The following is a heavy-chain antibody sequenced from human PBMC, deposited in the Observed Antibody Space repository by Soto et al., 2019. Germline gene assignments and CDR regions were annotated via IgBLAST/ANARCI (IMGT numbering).Heavy chain of an antibody. D-gene: IGHD6-6*01. CDR2: ISYDGSNK. J-gene: IGHJ6*02. Sequence: GSLRLSCAASGFTFSSYGMHWVRQAPGKGLEWVAVISYDGSNKYYADSVKGRFTISRDNSKNTLYLQMNSLRAEDTAVYYCAKDLAFRQQLVQDYYYYGMDVWGQGTTVTVSS. V-gene: IGHV3-30*18. CDR1: GFTFSSYG. CDR3: AKDLAFRQQLVQDYYYYGMDV.